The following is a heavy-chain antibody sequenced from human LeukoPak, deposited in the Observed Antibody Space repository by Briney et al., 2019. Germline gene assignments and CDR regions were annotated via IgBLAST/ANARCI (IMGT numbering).Heavy chain of an antibody. D-gene: IGHD3-16*01. Sequence: GGSLRLSCAASGFTFSSHWMHWARQAPGKGLVWVSHINSDGSSTSYADSVKGRFTISRDNAKNTLYLQMNSLRAEDTAVYYCARDLGRGSYSLYYFDYWGQGTLVTVSS. CDR3: ARDLGRGSYSLYYFDY. CDR1: GFTFSSHW. CDR2: INSDGSST. J-gene: IGHJ4*02. V-gene: IGHV3-74*01.